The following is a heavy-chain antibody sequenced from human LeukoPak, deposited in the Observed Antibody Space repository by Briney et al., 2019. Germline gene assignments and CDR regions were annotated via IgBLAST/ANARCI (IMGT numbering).Heavy chain of an antibody. J-gene: IGHJ4*02. CDR1: GGTFSSYA. CDR2: IIPILGIA. CDR3: ARVEMATIYFDY. Sequence: GASVKVSFKASGGTFSSYAIGWVRQAPGQGLEWMGRIIPILGIANYAQKFQGRVTITADKSTSTAYMELSSLRSEDTAVYYCARVEMATIYFDYWGQGTLVTVSS. D-gene: IGHD5-24*01. V-gene: IGHV1-69*04.